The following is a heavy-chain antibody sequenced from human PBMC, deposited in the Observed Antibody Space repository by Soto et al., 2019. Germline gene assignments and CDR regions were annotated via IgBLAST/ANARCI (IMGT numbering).Heavy chain of an antibody. D-gene: IGHD1-1*01. Sequence: QVHLVQSGAEVKKPGASVKVSCKASGYTFTSYGITWVRQAPGQGLEWMGWISAHNGNTDYAQKLQGRVIVTRDPSTGPADMELRGPISDDTAVYYCARGRYGDYWGQGALVTVSS. J-gene: IGHJ4*02. CDR2: ISAHNGNT. CDR3: ARGRYGDY. V-gene: IGHV1-18*01. CDR1: GYTFTSYG.